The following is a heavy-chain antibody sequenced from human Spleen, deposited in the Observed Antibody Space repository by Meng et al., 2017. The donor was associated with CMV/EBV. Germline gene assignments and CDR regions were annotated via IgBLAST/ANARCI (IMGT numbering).Heavy chain of an antibody. Sequence: SETLSLTCTVSGGSISSQSYFWGWIRQPPGKGLEWIGSVYYSGTTYYNPSLESRVSISVDTSKNQFSLRLTSVTAADTAVYYCARGVIGYDYVVDSWGQGALVTVSS. D-gene: IGHD3-16*01. CDR3: ARGVIGYDYVVDS. J-gene: IGHJ4*02. V-gene: IGHV4-39*07. CDR1: GGSISSQSYF. CDR2: VYYSGTT.